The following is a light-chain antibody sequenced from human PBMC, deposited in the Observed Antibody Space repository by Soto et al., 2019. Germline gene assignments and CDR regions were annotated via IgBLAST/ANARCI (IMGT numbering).Light chain of an antibody. CDR2: DAS. V-gene: IGKV1-5*01. Sequence: DIQMTQSPSTLSASVGDRVTITCRASQTISSWLAWYQQKPGKAPKLLIYDASSLESGVPSRFSGSGSGTEFTLTISSLQPDDFATYYCQQYNRHSEWTFGQGTKVETK. J-gene: IGKJ1*01. CDR1: QTISSW. CDR3: QQYNRHSEWT.